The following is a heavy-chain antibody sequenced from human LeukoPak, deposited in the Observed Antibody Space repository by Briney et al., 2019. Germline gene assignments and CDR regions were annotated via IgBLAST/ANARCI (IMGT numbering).Heavy chain of an antibody. CDR3: AKLIFGYGDYVPFDI. V-gene: IGHV3-30*02. CDR2: IRYDGTNK. Sequence: GGSLRLSCAASGFTFTGYGMLWVRRAPGKGLEWVAFIRYDGTNKYYADSVKGRFTISRDNSKNTLYLQMNSLRAEDTAVYYCAKLIFGYGDYVPFDIWGQGTMVTVSS. D-gene: IGHD4-17*01. J-gene: IGHJ3*02. CDR1: GFTFTGYG.